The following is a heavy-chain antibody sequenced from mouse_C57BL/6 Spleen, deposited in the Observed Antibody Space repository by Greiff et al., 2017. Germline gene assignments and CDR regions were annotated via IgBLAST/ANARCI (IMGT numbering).Heavy chain of an antibody. Sequence: EVMLVESGGDLVKPGGSLKLSCAASGFTFSSYGMSWVRQTPDKRLEWVATISSGGSYTYYPDSVKGRFTISRDNAKNTLYLQMSSLKSEDTAMYYCAIRNLGPLITTVVAPFDYWGQGTTLTVSS. CDR1: GFTFSSYG. CDR3: AIRNLGPLITTVVAPFDY. CDR2: ISSGGSYT. V-gene: IGHV5-6*02. J-gene: IGHJ2*01. D-gene: IGHD1-1*01.